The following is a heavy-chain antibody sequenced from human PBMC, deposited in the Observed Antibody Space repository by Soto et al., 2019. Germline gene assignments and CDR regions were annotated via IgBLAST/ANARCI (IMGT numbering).Heavy chain of an antibody. CDR3: ARDDGYNTIGY. CDR1: GFTFSTYW. D-gene: IGHD5-12*01. V-gene: IGHV3-74*01. CDR2: INSDGSSR. J-gene: IGHJ4*02. Sequence: EVPLVESGGGLVQPGGSLRLSCAASGFTFSTYWMHWVRQAPGQGLVWVSRINSDGSSRTYAASVKGRFTISRDNAKNTLYLQMNSLRAEDTAVYYCARDDGYNTIGYWGQGTLVTVSS.